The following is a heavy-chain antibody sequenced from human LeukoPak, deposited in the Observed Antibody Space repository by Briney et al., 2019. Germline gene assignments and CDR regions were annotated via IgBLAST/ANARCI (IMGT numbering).Heavy chain of an antibody. CDR3: AKDPNGDYLGAFDS. Sequence: GGSLRLSCAASGFTFSSYAMSWVRQAPGKGLEWVSAISGSGGSTYYEDSVKGRFTISRDNSKNTLYLQMNSLRVEDTAIYYCAKDPNGDYLGAFDSWGRGTLVTVSS. CDR1: GFTFSSYA. J-gene: IGHJ3*02. CDR2: ISGSGGST. D-gene: IGHD4-17*01. V-gene: IGHV3-23*01.